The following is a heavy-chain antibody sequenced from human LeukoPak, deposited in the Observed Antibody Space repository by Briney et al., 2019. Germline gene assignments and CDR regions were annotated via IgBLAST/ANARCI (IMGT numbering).Heavy chain of an antibody. V-gene: IGHV3-9*01. J-gene: IGHJ6*03. Sequence: GRSLRLSCAASGFTFDDYAMHWVRQAPGKGLEWVSGISWNSGSIGYADSVKGRFTISRDNAKNSLYLQMNSLRAEDTALYYCAKDRTPYYYYYMDVWGKGTTATVSS. D-gene: IGHD1-14*01. CDR1: GFTFDDYA. CDR2: ISWNSGSI. CDR3: AKDRTPYYYYYMDV.